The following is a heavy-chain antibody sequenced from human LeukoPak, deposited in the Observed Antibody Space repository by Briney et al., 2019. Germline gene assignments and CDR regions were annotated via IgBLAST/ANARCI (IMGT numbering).Heavy chain of an antibody. D-gene: IGHD2-2*01. J-gene: IGHJ4*02. CDR2: IYWNDDK. V-gene: IGHV2-5*01. CDR3: AHKTVLPAAGFTFDY. Sequence: SGPTLVNPTPTLTLTCTFSGFSLSTSGVGVGWIRQPPGKAPEWLALIYWNDDKRYSPSLKSRLTITKDTSKNQVVLTMTNMDPVDTATYYCAHKTVLPAAGFTFDYWGQGTLVTVSS. CDR1: GFSLSTSGVG.